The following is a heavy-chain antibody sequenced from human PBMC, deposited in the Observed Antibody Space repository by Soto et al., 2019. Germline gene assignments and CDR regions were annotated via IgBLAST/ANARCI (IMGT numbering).Heavy chain of an antibody. CDR1: GFTFSSYA. D-gene: IGHD1-7*01. Sequence: PGESLKISCAASGFTFSSYALSWVRQAPGKGLEWVSAISANGQGIYYADSVRGRFTISRDSSKNTIFLHMDSLRAEDTAVYYCAKDRNYPRDYFHYWGQGTLVTVSS. CDR2: ISANGQGI. J-gene: IGHJ4*02. CDR3: AKDRNYPRDYFHY. V-gene: IGHV3-23*01.